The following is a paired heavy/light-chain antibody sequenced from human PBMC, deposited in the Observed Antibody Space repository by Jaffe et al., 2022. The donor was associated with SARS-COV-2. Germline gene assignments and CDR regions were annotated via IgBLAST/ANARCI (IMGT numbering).Light chain of an antibody. CDR2: WAS. Sequence: DIVMTQSPDSLAVSLGERATINCKSSQSLLSSSNNKNYLAWYQQKPGQPPKLLIYWASTRESGVPDRFRGSGSGTDFTLTISSLQAEDVAVYSCQQYYGRPYTFGQGTKLEIK. CDR1: QSLLSSSNNKNY. CDR3: QQYYGRPYT. J-gene: IGKJ2*01. V-gene: IGKV4-1*01.
Heavy chain of an antibody. CDR3: ARDNDASGIGSFDY. Sequence: QVQLQESGPGLVKPSQTLSLTCTVSGGSISSVGYYLNWIRQHPGKGLEWIGHISYSGNTYYSPSLGSRLTISVDTSKNQFSLKLSSVTAADSAVYYCARDNDASGIGSFDYWGQGTLVTVSS. J-gene: IGHJ4*02. CDR2: ISYSGNT. V-gene: IGHV4-31*03. D-gene: IGHD3-10*01. CDR1: GGSISSVGYY.